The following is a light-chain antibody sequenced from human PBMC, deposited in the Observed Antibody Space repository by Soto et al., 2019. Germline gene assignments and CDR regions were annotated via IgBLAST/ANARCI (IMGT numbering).Light chain of an antibody. CDR1: QSVSSN. CDR2: GAS. J-gene: IGKJ1*01. CDR3: QQYGSSPQT. V-gene: IGKV3-15*01. Sequence: EIVMTHSPATLSVSPWEIATLSCWASQSVSSNLAWYQQKPGQAPRLLIYGASTRATGIPARFSGSGSGTDFTLTISRLEPEDFAVYYCQQYGSSPQTFGQGTKVDI.